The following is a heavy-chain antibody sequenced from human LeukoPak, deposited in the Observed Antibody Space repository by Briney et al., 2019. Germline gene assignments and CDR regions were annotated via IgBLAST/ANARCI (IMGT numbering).Heavy chain of an antibody. Sequence: SSETLSLTCTVSGGSISSGDYYWSWIRQPPGKGLEWTGYIYYSGSTYYNPSLKSRVTISVDTSKNQFSLELSSVTAADTAVYYCARRSARLWFGESLYYFDYWGQGTLVTVSS. D-gene: IGHD3-10*01. CDR1: GGSISSGDYY. CDR2: IYYSGST. J-gene: IGHJ4*02. V-gene: IGHV4-30-4*08. CDR3: ARRSARLWFGESLYYFDY.